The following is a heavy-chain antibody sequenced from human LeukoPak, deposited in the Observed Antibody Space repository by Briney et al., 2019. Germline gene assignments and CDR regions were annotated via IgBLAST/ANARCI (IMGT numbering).Heavy chain of an antibody. D-gene: IGHD1-26*01. CDR3: ARARTRYSGSYGGAFDI. J-gene: IGHJ3*02. CDR1: GFTFSNYW. V-gene: IGHV3-7*01. CDR2: IKTDGSEK. Sequence: GGSLRLSCEGSGFTFSNYWMGWVRQAPGKGLQWVANIKTDGSEKYYVDSVKGRFTISRDNAKNSLYLQMNSLRAEDTAVYYCARARTRYSGSYGGAFDIWGQGTVVTVSS.